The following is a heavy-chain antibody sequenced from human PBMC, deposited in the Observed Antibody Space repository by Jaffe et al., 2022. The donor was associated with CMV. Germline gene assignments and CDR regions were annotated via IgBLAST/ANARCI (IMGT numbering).Heavy chain of an antibody. D-gene: IGHD3-22*01. Sequence: EVQLVESGGGLVQPGRSLRLSCAASGFTFDDYAMHWVRQAPGKGLEWVSGISWNSGSIGYADSVKGRFTISRDNAKNSLYLQMNSLRAEDTALYYCAKAQDDSSGYYYDYWGQGTLVTVSS. V-gene: IGHV3-9*01. CDR1: GFTFDDYA. CDR2: ISWNSGSI. J-gene: IGHJ4*02. CDR3: AKAQDDSSGYYYDY.